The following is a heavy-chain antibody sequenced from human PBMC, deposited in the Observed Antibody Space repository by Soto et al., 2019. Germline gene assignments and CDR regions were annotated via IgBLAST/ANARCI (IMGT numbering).Heavy chain of an antibody. CDR3: AKDRVKGDGYTFDY. CDR2: ISYDGSNK. Sequence: QVQLVESGGGVVQPGRSLRLSCAASGFTFSSYGMHWVRQAPGKGLEWVALISYDGSNKYYADSVKGRFTISRDNSKNTLHLQMSSLRAEDTAVYYCAKDRVKGDGYTFDYWGQGTLVTVSS. D-gene: IGHD5-12*01. CDR1: GFTFSSYG. J-gene: IGHJ4*02. V-gene: IGHV3-30*18.